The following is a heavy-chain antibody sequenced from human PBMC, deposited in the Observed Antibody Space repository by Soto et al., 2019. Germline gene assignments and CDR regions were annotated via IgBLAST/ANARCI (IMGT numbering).Heavy chain of an antibody. Sequence: EVQLVESGGGLVQPGGSLRLSCAASGFTFSSYDMHWVRQATGNGLEWVSAIGTAGDTYYPGSVKCRFTISRENAKNSLYRQMNSLRAEDTAVYYCARRSGSHVRRYWYYGMDVWGRGTTVTVSS. CDR2: IGTAGDT. CDR3: ARRSGSHVRRYWYYGMDV. D-gene: IGHD1-26*01. V-gene: IGHV3-13*01. J-gene: IGHJ6*02. CDR1: GFTFSSYD.